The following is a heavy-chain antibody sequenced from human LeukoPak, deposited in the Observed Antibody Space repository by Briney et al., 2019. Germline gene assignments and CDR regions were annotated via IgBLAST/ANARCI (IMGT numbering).Heavy chain of an antibody. CDR2: IYHSGST. CDR3: ANRVLRSGTGAFDI. V-gene: IGHV4-30-2*01. Sequence: SETLSLTCTVSGGSISSGGYYWSWIRQPPGRGLEWIGYIYHSGSTYYNPSLKSRVTISVDTSKNQFSLRLTSVTAADTALYFCANRVLRSGTGAFDIWGLGTVVVVSS. J-gene: IGHJ3*02. CDR1: GGSISSGGYY. D-gene: IGHD1-1*01.